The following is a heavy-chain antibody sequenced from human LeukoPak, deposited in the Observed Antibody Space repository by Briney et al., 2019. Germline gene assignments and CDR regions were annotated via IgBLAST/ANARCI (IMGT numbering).Heavy chain of an antibody. J-gene: IGHJ5*02. V-gene: IGHV4-34*01. CDR2: INHSGST. CDR3: ARVIWDYYGSGSYYWFDP. D-gene: IGHD3-10*01. Sequence: SETLSLTCAVYGGSFSGYYWSWIRQPPGKGLEWIGEINHSGSTNYNPSLKSRVTISVDTSKNQFSLKLSSVTAADTAVYYCARVIWDYYGSGSYYWFDPWGQGTLVTVSS. CDR1: GGSFSGYY.